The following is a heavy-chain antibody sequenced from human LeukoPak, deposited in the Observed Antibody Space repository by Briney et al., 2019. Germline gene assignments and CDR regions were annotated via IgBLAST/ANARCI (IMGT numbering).Heavy chain of an antibody. CDR3: ARALSGDYFDY. D-gene: IGHD3-10*01. V-gene: IGHV5-51*01. CDR1: GHTFNNYW. CDR2: IYPIDSET. J-gene: IGHJ4*02. Sequence: GESLKISCKGSGHTFNNYWIAWVRQMPGKGLEWMGIIYPIDSETRYSPSFQGQVTFSADRSINTAYLQWSSLKASDTAMYYCARALSGDYFDYWGQGTLVTVSS.